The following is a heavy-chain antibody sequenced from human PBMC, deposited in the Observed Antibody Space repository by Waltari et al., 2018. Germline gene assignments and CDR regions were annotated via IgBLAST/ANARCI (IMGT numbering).Heavy chain of an antibody. Sequence: QLQLQESGSGLVKPSQTLSPTCAVSGGSIRSGGYSWSWIRQPPGQGLERMGYIYRSGSIYYNPSLKSRVTLSVDRSKNQFSLKLSSVTAADTAVYYCASSYNWNYDFEYWGQGTLVTVSS. V-gene: IGHV4-30-2*01. D-gene: IGHD1-7*01. CDR3: ASSYNWNYDFEY. CDR2: IYRSGSI. CDR1: GGSIRSGGYS. J-gene: IGHJ4*02.